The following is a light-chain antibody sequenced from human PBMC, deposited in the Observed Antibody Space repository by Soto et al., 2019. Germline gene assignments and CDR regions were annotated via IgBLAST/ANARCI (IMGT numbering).Light chain of an antibody. CDR1: TSDVGNYNY. J-gene: IGLJ1*01. CDR2: EVT. CDR3: NSYTSRSTYV. Sequence: QSALTQPASVSGSPGQSITISCTGTTSDVGNYNYVSWYQHHPGKAPKLMIYEVTNRPSGVSNRCSGSKSGNTASLTISGLQAEDEADYYCNSYTSRSTYVFGTGTKLTVL. V-gene: IGLV2-14*01.